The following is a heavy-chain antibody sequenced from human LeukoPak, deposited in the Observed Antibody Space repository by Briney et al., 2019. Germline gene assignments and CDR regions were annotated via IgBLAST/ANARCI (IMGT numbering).Heavy chain of an antibody. CDR2: ISGSGGST. V-gene: IGHV3-23*01. CDR1: GFTFSSYA. CDR3: AKEDGYCSGGSCYSYYGMDV. D-gene: IGHD2-15*01. J-gene: IGHJ6*02. Sequence: PGGSLRLSCAAYGFTFSSYAMSWVRQAPGKGLEWVSAISGSGGSTYYADSVKGRFTISRDNSKNTLYLQMNSLRAEDTAVYYCAKEDGYCSGGSCYSYYGMDVWGQGTTVTVSS.